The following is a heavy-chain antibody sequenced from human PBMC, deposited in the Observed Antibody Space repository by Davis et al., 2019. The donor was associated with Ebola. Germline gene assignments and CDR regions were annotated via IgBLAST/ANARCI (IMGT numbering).Heavy chain of an antibody. J-gene: IGHJ6*02. CDR2: ISNLALKT. D-gene: IGHD2/OR15-2a*01. V-gene: IGHV3-23*01. Sequence: PGGSLRLSCVGSGFNFSHYAMGWVRQIPGRGLECVSVISNLALKTFYSDSVQGRFIISRDNSKSIVSLQMNNLRVDDTAIYYCADPLSSIWGQGTTVTVSS. CDR3: ADPLSSI. CDR1: GFNFSHYA.